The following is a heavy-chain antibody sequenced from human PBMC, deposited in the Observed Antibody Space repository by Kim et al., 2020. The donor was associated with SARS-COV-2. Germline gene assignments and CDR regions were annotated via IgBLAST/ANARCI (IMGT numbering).Heavy chain of an antibody. CDR3: AKRVGGLHKDLGY. Sequence: YADSVKGRFTISRDNSKNTLYLQMNSLRAEDTAVYYCAKRVGGLHKDLGYWGQGTLVTVSS. D-gene: IGHD4-4*01. J-gene: IGHJ4*02. V-gene: IGHV3-23*01.